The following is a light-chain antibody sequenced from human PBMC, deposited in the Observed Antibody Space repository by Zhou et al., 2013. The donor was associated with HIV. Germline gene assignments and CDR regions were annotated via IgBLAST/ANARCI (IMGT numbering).Light chain of an antibody. V-gene: IGKV2-29*03. Sequence: DIVMTQTPLSLSVTPGQPASISCKSSQSLLSSDGNTYLYWYLQKPGQSPQLLIYEVSRRLSGVPDRFSGSGSGTDFTLKISRVEAEDVGVYHCMQGLDLPVTFGGGTKVDDQT. CDR3: MQGLDLPVT. J-gene: IGKJ4*01. CDR2: EVS. CDR1: QSLLSSDGNTY.